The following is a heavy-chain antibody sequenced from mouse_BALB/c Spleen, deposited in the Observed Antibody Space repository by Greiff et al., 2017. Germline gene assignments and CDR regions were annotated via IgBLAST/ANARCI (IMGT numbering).Heavy chain of an antibody. CDR2: ISSGSSTI. Sequence: EVKLVESGGGLVQPGGSRKLSCAASGFTFSSFGMHWVRQAPEKGLEWVAYISSGSSTIYYADTVKGRFTISRDNPKNTLFLQMTSLRSEDTAMYYCARLTTGRDYWGQGTTLTVSS. D-gene: IGHD1-1*01. CDR1: GFTFSSFG. J-gene: IGHJ2*01. CDR3: ARLTTGRDY. V-gene: IGHV5-17*02.